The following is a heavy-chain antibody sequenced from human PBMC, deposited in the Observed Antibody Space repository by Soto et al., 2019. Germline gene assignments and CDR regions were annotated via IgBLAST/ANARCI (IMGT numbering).Heavy chain of an antibody. CDR3: ERGGADFWSGYQHYGMDV. J-gene: IGHJ6*02. CDR2: FDPEDGET. D-gene: IGHD3-3*01. V-gene: IGHV1-24*01. Sequence: ASVKVSCKVSGYTLTELSMHWVRQAPGKGLEWMGGFDPEDGETIYAQKFQGRVTMTEDTATDTAYMELSSLRSEDTAVYYFERGGADFWSGYQHYGMDVWGQGTTVTVSS. CDR1: GYTLTELS.